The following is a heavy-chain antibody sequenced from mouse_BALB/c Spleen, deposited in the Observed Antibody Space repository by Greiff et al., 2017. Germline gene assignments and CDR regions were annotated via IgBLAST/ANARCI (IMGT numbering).Heavy chain of an antibody. D-gene: IGHD1-1*01. V-gene: IGHV1S137*01. CDR1: GYTFTDYA. CDR2: ISTYYGDA. J-gene: IGHJ4*01. Sequence: QVQLQQSGAELVRPGVSVKISCKGSGYTFTDYAMHWVKQSHAKSLEWIGVISTYYGDASYNQKFKGKATMTVDKSSSTAYMELARLTSEDSAIYYCARSVVDAMDYWGQGTSVTVSS. CDR3: ARSVVDAMDY.